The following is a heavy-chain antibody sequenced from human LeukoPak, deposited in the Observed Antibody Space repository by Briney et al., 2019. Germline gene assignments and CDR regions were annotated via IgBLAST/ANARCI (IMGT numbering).Heavy chain of an antibody. CDR3: ARDHAQRGWHLTSDYYFDY. CDR1: GYTFTGYY. V-gene: IGHV1-2*02. Sequence: ASVKVSCKASGYTFTGYYMHWVRHAPGQGLEWMGWINPNSGGTNYAQKFQGRVTMTRDTSISTAYMELSRLRSDDTAVYYCARDHAQRGWHLTSDYYFDYWGQGTLVTVSS. D-gene: IGHD6-19*01. CDR2: INPNSGGT. J-gene: IGHJ4*02.